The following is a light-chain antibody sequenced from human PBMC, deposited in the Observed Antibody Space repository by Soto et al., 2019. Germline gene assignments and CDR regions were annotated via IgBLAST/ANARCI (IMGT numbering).Light chain of an antibody. J-gene: IGKJ5*01. CDR3: QQYGTSRQVT. CDR1: HSFSSSY. CDR2: GAS. V-gene: IGKV3-20*01. Sequence: EIVLTQSPGTLSLSPGERATLSCRASHSFSSSYLAWYQQKPGQAPRLLIYGASSRANGIPDRFSGSGSGTDFTLTISKLDPEDFAVYNTQQYGTSRQVTLGKGKRLEI.